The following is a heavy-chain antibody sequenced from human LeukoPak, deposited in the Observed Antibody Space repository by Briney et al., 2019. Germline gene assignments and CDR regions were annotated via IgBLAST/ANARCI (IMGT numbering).Heavy chain of an antibody. V-gene: IGHV3-7*05. Sequence: GGSLRLSCAASGFTFSSYWMSWVRQAPGKGLGWVANIKQDGSEKYYVDSVKGRFTISRDNAKNSLYLQMNSLRAEDTAVYYCARDWASILLPDMDYWGQGTLVTVSS. J-gene: IGHJ4*02. CDR1: GFTFSSYW. CDR2: IKQDGSEK. CDR3: ARDWASILLPDMDY. D-gene: IGHD3-9*01.